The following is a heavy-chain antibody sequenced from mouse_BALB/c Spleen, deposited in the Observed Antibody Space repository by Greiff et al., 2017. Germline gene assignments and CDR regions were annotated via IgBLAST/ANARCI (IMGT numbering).Heavy chain of an antibody. CDR3: ANYYGNPWFAY. Sequence: VQLQQSGAELAKPGASVKMSCKASGYTFTSYWKHWVKQRPGQGLEWIGYINPSTGYTESNQKFKDKATLTADKSSSTAYMQLSSLTSEDSAVYYCANYYGNPWFAYWGQGTLVTVSA. V-gene: IGHV1-7*01. D-gene: IGHD1-1*01. CDR2: INPSTGYT. CDR1: GYTFTSYW. J-gene: IGHJ3*01.